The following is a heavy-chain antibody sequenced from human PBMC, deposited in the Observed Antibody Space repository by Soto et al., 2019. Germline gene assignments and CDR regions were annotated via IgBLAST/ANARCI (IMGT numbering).Heavy chain of an antibody. D-gene: IGHD3-22*01. CDR2: IYHSVST. Sequence: SDPLSVTWAVFGFYLSSSNLWLWVRQPPGEGLEWIGEIYHSVSTNYNPSLKSRVTISVDKSKNQFSLKLSSVTAADTAVYYCARSPDSSGYYPRWYYYGMDVWGQGTTVTVSS. V-gene: IGHV4-4*02. J-gene: IGHJ6*02. CDR3: ARSPDSSGYYPRWYYYGMDV. CDR1: GFYLSSSNL.